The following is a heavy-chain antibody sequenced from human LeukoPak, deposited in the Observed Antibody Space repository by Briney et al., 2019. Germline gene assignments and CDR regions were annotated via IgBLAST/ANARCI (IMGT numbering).Heavy chain of an antibody. Sequence: PSEALSLTCTVSGGSISSYYWSWIRQPAGKGLDWIGRIYTSGSNNYSPSLKSRVTMSVDTSKNQFSLTLSSVTAADTAVYYCARGEDTYFDYWGQGTLVTVSS. V-gene: IGHV4-4*07. J-gene: IGHJ4*02. CDR2: IYTSGSN. D-gene: IGHD5-18*01. CDR1: GGSISSYY. CDR3: ARGEDTYFDY.